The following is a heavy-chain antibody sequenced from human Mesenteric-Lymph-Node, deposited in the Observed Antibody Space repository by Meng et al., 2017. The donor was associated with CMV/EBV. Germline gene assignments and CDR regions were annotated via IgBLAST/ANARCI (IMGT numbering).Heavy chain of an antibody. CDR3: ASNPYCSSTSCFGFHQPYYYYGMDV. J-gene: IGHJ6*02. CDR2: IIPIFGTA. V-gene: IGHV1-69*05. D-gene: IGHD2-2*01. CDR1: GGTFSSYA. Sequence: SVKVSCKASGGTFSSYAISWVRQAPGRGLEWMGGIIPIFGTANYAQKFQGRVTITTDESTSTAYMELSSLRSEDTAVYYCASNPYCSSTSCFGFHQPYYYYGMDVWGQGTTVTVSS.